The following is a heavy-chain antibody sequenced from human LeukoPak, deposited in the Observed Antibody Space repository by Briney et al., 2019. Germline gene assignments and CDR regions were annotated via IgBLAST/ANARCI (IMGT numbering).Heavy chain of an antibody. D-gene: IGHD3-22*01. J-gene: IGHJ5*02. CDR3: ARDVNTYYYDSSGYNWFDP. V-gene: IGHV3-21*01. CDR2: ISGSSSYI. CDR1: GFTFSSYS. Sequence: GGSLRLSCAASGFTFSSYSMNWIRQAPGKGLEWVSSISGSSSYIYYADSVKGRFTISRDNAKNSLYLQMNSLRAEDTAVYYCARDVNTYYYDSSGYNWFDPWGQGTLVTVSS.